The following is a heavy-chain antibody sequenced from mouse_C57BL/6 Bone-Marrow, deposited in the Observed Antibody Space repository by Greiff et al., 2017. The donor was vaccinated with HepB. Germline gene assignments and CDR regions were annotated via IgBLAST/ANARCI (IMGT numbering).Heavy chain of an antibody. CDR3: TDMRVRRGGGLYYYAMDY. CDR1: GYTFTSYW. CDR2: IYPGNSDT. Sequence: EVQLVESGTVLVRPGASVKMSCTTSGYTFTSYWMHWVKQRPGQGLEWIGAIYPGNSDTSYNQKFKGKAKLTAVTSASTAYMELSSLTTEDSAVYDSTDMRVRRGGGLYYYAMDYWGQGTSVTVSS. D-gene: IGHD2-14*01. J-gene: IGHJ4*01. V-gene: IGHV1-5*01.